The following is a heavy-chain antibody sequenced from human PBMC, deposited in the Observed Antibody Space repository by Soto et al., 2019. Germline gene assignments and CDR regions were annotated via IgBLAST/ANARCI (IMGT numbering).Heavy chain of an antibody. V-gene: IGHV1-18*01. J-gene: IGHJ6*02. D-gene: IGHD3-16*01. CDR2: ISAYNGNT. Sequence: ASVKVSCKASGYTFTSYGISWVRQAPGQGLEWMGWISAYNGNTNYAQKLQGRVTMTTDTSKNQFSLKLSSVTAADTAVYYCARGRRSLRSGGYYYGMDVWGQGTTVTVSS. CDR1: GYTFTSYG. CDR3: ARGRRSLRSGGYYYGMDV.